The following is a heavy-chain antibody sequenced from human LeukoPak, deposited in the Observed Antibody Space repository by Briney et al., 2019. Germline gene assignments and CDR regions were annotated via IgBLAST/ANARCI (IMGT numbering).Heavy chain of an antibody. CDR1: GFTFSSYA. Sequence: GGSLRLSCAASGFTFSSYAMSWVRQAPGKGLEWVSAISGSGGSTYYADSVKGRFTISRDNSKNTLYLQMNSLRAEDTAVYYCAKDFGRTGGSLGYFDYWGQGTLVTVSS. D-gene: IGHD3-16*01. CDR3: AKDFGRTGGSLGYFDY. CDR2: ISGSGGST. J-gene: IGHJ4*02. V-gene: IGHV3-23*01.